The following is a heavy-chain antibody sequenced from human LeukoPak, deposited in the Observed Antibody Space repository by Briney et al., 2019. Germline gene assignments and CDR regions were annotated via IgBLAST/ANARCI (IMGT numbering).Heavy chain of an antibody. CDR2: IFHTGHT. CDR3: ARGFYGSGSQFGY. J-gene: IGHJ4*02. D-gene: IGHD3-10*01. V-gene: IGHV4-30-2*01. CDR1: GGSISSGDYP. Sequence: SQTLSLTCAVSGGSISSGDYPWSWIRQPPGKGLEWIGYIFHTGHTSYNPSLKSRVTISVDMSKNQLSLKLSSVTAADTAVYYCARGFYGSGSQFGYWGQGTLVTVSS.